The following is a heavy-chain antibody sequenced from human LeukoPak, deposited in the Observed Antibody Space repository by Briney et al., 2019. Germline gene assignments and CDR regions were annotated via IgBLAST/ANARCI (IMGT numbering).Heavy chain of an antibody. J-gene: IGHJ6*02. Sequence: SETLSLTCTVSGGSISSSSYYWGWIRQPPGKGLEWIGSIYSSGTTYYNPSLRSRVTISVDTSKNQFSLKLSSVTAADTAVYYCARGVRRCSSTSCYSNYYYGMDVWGQGTTVTVSS. CDR2: IYSSGTT. CDR1: GGSISSSSYY. CDR3: ARGVRRCSSTSCYSNYYYGMDV. D-gene: IGHD2-2*02. V-gene: IGHV4-39*01.